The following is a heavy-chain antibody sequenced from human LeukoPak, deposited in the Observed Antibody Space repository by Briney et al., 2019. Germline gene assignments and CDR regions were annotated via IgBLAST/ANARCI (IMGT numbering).Heavy chain of an antibody. CDR2: IYYSEST. CDR3: GRHERFGDFTDY. J-gene: IGHJ4*02. V-gene: IGHV4-39*01. CDR1: CGSISIRSYY. Sequence: KSSDTQSLTCTVSCGSISIRSYYWAWIRQPPGKGLEWIGSIYYSESTYYNPFLKCRVTISSDMSKNQFSLRLNSAAASDTAVYYCGRHERFGDFTDYWGQGTMVTVSS. D-gene: IGHD3-10*01.